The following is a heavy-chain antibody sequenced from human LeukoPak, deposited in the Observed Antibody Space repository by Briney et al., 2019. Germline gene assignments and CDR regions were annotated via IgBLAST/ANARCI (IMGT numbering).Heavy chain of an antibody. CDR1: GFTFSSYA. CDR3: AKASRIPSGYFPFFDY. V-gene: IGHV3-23*01. Sequence: PGGSLRLSCAASGFTFSSYAMSWVRQAPGKGLEWVSTISDSGGSTYYADSVKGRFTISRDNSKNTLYLQMNSLRAEDTAVCYCAKASRIPSGYFPFFDYWGQGTLVTVSS. J-gene: IGHJ4*02. D-gene: IGHD3-22*01. CDR2: ISDSGGST.